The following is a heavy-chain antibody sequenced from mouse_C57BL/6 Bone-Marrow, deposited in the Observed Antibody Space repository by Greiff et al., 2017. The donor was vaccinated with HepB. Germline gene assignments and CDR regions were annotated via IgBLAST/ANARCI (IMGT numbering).Heavy chain of an antibody. Sequence: QVQLKQPGAELVKPGASVKLSCKASGYTFTSYWMHWVKQRPGQGLEWIGMIHPNSGSTNYNEKFKSKATLTVDKSSSTAYMQLSSLTSEDSAVYYCARIFAITTVVAPYAMDYWGQGTSVTVPS. CDR1: GYTFTSYW. CDR3: ARIFAITTVVAPYAMDY. D-gene: IGHD1-1*01. J-gene: IGHJ4*01. CDR2: IHPNSGST. V-gene: IGHV1-64*01.